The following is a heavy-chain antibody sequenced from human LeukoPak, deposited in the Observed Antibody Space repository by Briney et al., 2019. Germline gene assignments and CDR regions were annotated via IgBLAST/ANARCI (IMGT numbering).Heavy chain of an antibody. D-gene: IGHD6-19*01. V-gene: IGHV4-39*07. CDR1: GGSISSSSYY. CDR3: AREGLAVGRAFDI. J-gene: IGHJ3*02. Sequence: PSETLSLTCTVSGGSISSSSYYWGWIRQPPGKGLEWIGSIYYSGSTYYNPSLKSRVTISVDTSKNQFSLKLSSVTAADTAVYYCAREGLAVGRAFDIWGQGTMVTVSS. CDR2: IYYSGST.